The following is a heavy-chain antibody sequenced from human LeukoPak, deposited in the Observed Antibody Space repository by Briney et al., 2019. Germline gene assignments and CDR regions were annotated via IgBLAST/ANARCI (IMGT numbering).Heavy chain of an antibody. D-gene: IGHD2-8*01. Sequence: ASVKVSCKASGYTFTSYYMHWVRQAPGQGLEWMGIINPSGGSTSYAQKFQGRVTMTRDTSTSTVYMELSSLRSDDTAVYYCAREIEDIVLMGWFDPWGQGTLVTVSS. CDR3: AREIEDIVLMGWFDP. J-gene: IGHJ5*02. CDR1: GYTFTSYY. CDR2: INPSGGST. V-gene: IGHV1-46*01.